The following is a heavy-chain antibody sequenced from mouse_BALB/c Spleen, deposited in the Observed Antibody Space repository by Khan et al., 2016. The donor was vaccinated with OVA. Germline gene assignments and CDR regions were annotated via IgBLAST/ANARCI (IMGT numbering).Heavy chain of an antibody. Sequence: EVQLVETGPGLVKPSQSLSLTCTVTGYSITSDYAWNWIRQFPGNKLEWMGYISYSGSTSYNPSLKSRISITRDTSKNQFFLQLNSVTTEDTATYYCARGGYYYGSSSFAYWGQGTLVTASA. V-gene: IGHV3-2*02. CDR1: GYSITSDYA. J-gene: IGHJ3*01. CDR2: ISYSGST. CDR3: ARGGYYYGSSSFAY. D-gene: IGHD1-1*01.